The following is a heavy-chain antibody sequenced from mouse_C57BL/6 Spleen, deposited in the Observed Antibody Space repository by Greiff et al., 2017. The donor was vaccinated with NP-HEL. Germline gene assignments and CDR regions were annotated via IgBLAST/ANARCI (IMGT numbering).Heavy chain of an antibody. Sequence: EVQRVESGPGLVKPSQSLSLTCSVTGYSITSGYYWNWIRQFPGNKLEWMGYISYDGSNNYNPSLKNRISITRDTSKNQFVLKLNSVTTEDTATYYCARDGSRYYFDYGGQGTTLTVSS. CDR1: GYSITSGYY. V-gene: IGHV3-6*01. J-gene: IGHJ2*01. CDR3: ARDGSRYYFDY. CDR2: ISYDGSN.